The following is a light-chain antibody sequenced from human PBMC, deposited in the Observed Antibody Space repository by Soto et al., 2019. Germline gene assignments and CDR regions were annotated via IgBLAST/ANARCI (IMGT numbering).Light chain of an antibody. Sequence: EIVMTQSPATLSVSPGERATLSCRASQSVGDRLAWYQQKPGQAPRLLIYGTSSRATGIPTRFSGSGSGTDFTLTISRLEPEDFAVYFCQHYGSSPPVTFGQGTRLEI. J-gene: IGKJ5*01. CDR1: QSVGDR. CDR2: GTS. V-gene: IGKV3-20*01. CDR3: QHYGSSPPVT.